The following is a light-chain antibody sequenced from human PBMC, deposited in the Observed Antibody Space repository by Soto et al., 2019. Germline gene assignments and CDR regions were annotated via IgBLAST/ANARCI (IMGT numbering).Light chain of an antibody. Sequence: EIVVTQSPGTLSLSPGERATLSCRASQSVSSTYLAWYQQKPGQAPRLLIYGASSRATGIPDRFSGSGSGTDFTVNISRLEPEDFAVYYCQHYGSLVLTFGGGTKVEIK. V-gene: IGKV3-20*01. CDR2: GAS. CDR1: QSVSSTY. J-gene: IGKJ4*01. CDR3: QHYGSLVLT.